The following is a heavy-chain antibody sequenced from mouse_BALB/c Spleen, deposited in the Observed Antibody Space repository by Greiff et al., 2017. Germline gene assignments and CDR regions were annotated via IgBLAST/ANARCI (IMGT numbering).Heavy chain of an antibody. CDR1: GFAFSSYD. CDR3: ARNWDDAY. CDR2: ISSGGGST. Sequence: EVHLVESGGGLVKPGGSLKLSCAASGFAFSSYDMSWVRQTPEKRLEWVAYISSGGGSTYYPDTVKGRFTISRDNAKNTLYLQMSSLKSEDTAMYYCARNWDDAYWGQGTLVTVSA. J-gene: IGHJ3*01. D-gene: IGHD4-1*01. V-gene: IGHV5-12-1*01.